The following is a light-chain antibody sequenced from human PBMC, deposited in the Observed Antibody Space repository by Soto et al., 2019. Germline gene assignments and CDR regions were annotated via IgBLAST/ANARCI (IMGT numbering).Light chain of an antibody. Sequence: DIQMTQSPSTLSASVGDRVTITCRASQSVSTWLAWYQQKPGIAPKLLIYDASSLESGVPSRFSGSGSGTEFTLTISRLQPDDFATYYCQQYSNYMLTFGGGTKVEVK. CDR2: DAS. CDR3: QQYSNYMLT. CDR1: QSVSTW. V-gene: IGKV1-5*01. J-gene: IGKJ4*01.